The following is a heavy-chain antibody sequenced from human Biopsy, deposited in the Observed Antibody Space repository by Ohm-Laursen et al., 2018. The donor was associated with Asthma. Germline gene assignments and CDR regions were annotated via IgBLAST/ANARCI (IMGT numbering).Heavy chain of an antibody. Sequence: SVKVSCKASGGSFSNYAISWVRQAPRQGLEWMGGLIPVLGTADYAQMFEGRVTITADESTSTAYMELSSLRSEDTAVYNCARGYSGSDRIVYYYSGMEVWGPGTTVTVSS. V-gene: IGHV1-69*13. J-gene: IGHJ6*02. CDR3: ARGYSGSDRIVYYYSGMEV. CDR1: GGSFSNYA. CDR2: LIPVLGTA. D-gene: IGHD5-12*01.